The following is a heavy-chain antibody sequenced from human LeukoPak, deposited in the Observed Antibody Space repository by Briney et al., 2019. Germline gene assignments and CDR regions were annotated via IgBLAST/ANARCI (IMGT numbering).Heavy chain of an antibody. V-gene: IGHV4-4*07. CDR1: GGSISSYY. J-gene: IGHJ6*03. Sequence: SETLSLTCTVSGGSISSYYWSWIRQPAGKGLEWIGRIYTSGSTNYNPSLKSRVTMSVDTSKNRFSLKLSSVTAADTAVYYCARGDIVVVPAAIGNYYYYYMDVWGKGTTVTVSS. CDR3: ARGDIVVVPAAIGNYYYYYMDV. CDR2: IYTSGST. D-gene: IGHD2-2*01.